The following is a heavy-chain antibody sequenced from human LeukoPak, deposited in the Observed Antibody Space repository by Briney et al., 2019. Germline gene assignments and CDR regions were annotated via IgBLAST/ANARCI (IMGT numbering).Heavy chain of an antibody. Sequence: SETLSLTCAVSGYSISSDYYWGWIRQPPGKGQEWIGSIYHSGSTYYNPSLKSRVTISVDTSKNQFSLKLSSVTAADTAVYYCARSFTFDYMDVWGKGTTVTVSS. V-gene: IGHV4-38-2*01. CDR2: IYHSGST. D-gene: IGHD2/OR15-2a*01. CDR1: GYSISSDYY. CDR3: ARSFTFDYMDV. J-gene: IGHJ6*03.